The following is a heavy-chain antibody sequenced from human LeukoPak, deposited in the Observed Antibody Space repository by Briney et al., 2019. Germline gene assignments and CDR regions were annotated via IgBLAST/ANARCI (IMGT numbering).Heavy chain of an antibody. CDR1: GGSFSGYY. Sequence: SETLSLTCAVYGGSFSGYYWSWARQPPGKGLEWIGEINHSGSTNYNPSLKSRVTISVDTSKNQFSLKLSSVTAADTAVYYCARGYYLARFDPWGQGTLVTVSS. V-gene: IGHV4-34*01. CDR3: ARGYYLARFDP. D-gene: IGHD1-26*01. J-gene: IGHJ5*02. CDR2: INHSGST.